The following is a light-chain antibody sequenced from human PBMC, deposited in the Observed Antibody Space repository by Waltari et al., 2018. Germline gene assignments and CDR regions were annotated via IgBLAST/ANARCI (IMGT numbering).Light chain of an antibody. Sequence: QSVLTQPPSASGTPGQRVTISSSGSSSNIGSNYVYWYQQLPGTAPKLLIYMNNQRPSGVPVRFSGSKSCTSASLAISELRSEDEAAYYCAACYDRLTGRVFGGGTKLTVL. CDR2: MNN. J-gene: IGLJ3*02. CDR1: SSNIGSNY. V-gene: IGLV1-47*01. CDR3: AACYDRLTGRV.